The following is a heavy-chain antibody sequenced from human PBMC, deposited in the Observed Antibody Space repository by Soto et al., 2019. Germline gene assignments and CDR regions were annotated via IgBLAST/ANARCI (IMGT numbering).Heavy chain of an antibody. CDR1: GFTFDDYG. D-gene: IGHD3-10*01. J-gene: IGHJ3*02. Sequence: GGSLRLSCAASGFTFDDYGMSWVRQAPGKGLEWVSGINWNGGSTGYADSGKGRFTISRDNAKNSLYLQMNSLRAEDTALYHCARVNKWFGELQYAFDIWGQGTMVTVSS. CDR2: INWNGGST. CDR3: ARVNKWFGELQYAFDI. V-gene: IGHV3-20*01.